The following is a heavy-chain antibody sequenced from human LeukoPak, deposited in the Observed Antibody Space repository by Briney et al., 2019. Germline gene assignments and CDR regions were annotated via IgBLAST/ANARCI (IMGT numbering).Heavy chain of an antibody. CDR3: ARRLRYCSSTSCSRLSFDY. CDR1: GYTFTIYG. D-gene: IGHD2-2*01. Sequence: GASVKVSCKASGYTFTIYGISWVRQAPGQGLEWMGWISAYNGNTNYAQKLQGRVTMTTDTSTSTAYMELRSLRSDDTAVYYCARRLRYCSSTSCSRLSFDYWGQGTLVTVSS. J-gene: IGHJ4*02. CDR2: ISAYNGNT. V-gene: IGHV1-18*01.